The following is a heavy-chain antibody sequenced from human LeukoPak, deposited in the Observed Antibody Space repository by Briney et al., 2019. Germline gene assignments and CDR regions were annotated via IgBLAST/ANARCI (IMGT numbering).Heavy chain of an antibody. Sequence: PSETLSLTCTVSGGSISSSSYYWGWIRQPPGKGLEWIGSIYYSGSTYYNPSLKSRVTISVDTSKNQFSLKLSSVTAADTAVDYCTRQGSLGTSGYDYWGQGTLVTVSS. CDR2: IYYSGST. D-gene: IGHD1-7*01. CDR1: GGSISSSSYY. V-gene: IGHV4-39*01. CDR3: TRQGSLGTSGYDY. J-gene: IGHJ4*02.